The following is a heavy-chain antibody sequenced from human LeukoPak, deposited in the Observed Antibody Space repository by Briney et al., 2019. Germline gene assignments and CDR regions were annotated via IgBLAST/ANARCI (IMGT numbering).Heavy chain of an antibody. D-gene: IGHD2-2*02. CDR1: GFTFSNYA. J-gene: IGHJ4*02. CDR3: AKQGAYTTPDHSDY. Sequence: GGSLRLSCAASGFTFSNYAMSWVRQAPGKGLEWVSTISGTGGNTYYADSVKGRFTLSKNISQSTLYLQMNSLRADDTAVYYCAKQGAYTTPDHSDYWGQGTLVTVSS. CDR2: ISGTGGNT. V-gene: IGHV3-23*01.